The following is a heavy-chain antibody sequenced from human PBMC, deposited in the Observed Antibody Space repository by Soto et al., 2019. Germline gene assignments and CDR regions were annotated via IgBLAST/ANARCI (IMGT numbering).Heavy chain of an antibody. CDR1: GFTFSRYA. D-gene: IGHD5-12*01. V-gene: IGHV3-30*01. CDR3: ARAQGGGHIVSTLPLDY. CDR2: LSYAGSNY. J-gene: IGHJ4*02. Sequence: VQLMESGGGVGQPGRSLRLSCAASGFTFSRYAMHWVRDAPGKGLERVALLSYAGSNYYYADSVKGRFTISRYNSRNTLSLQMTSLSPDDTALYYCARAQGGGHIVSTLPLDYWGQGTMVTVSS.